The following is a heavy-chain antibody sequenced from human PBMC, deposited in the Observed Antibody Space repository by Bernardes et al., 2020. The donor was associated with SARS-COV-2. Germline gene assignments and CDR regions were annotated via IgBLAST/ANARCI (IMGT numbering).Heavy chain of an antibody. CDR1: GYTFPNYG. CDR2: ISAYSGNT. CDR3: ARGQGIVGAPDY. Sequence: ASVQASRKASGYTFPNYGITWVRQAPGQGLEWMGWISAYSGNTNYAQKLQGRVTMTTDTSTSTAYMELRSLRSDDTAVYYCARGQGIVGAPDYWGQGTLVTVSS. J-gene: IGHJ4*02. V-gene: IGHV1-18*01. D-gene: IGHD1-26*01.